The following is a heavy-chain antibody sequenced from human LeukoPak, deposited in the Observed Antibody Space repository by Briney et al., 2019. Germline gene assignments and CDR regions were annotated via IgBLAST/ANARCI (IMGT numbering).Heavy chain of an antibody. CDR3: ARDPGYYDILTGPNGP. V-gene: IGHV3-30-3*01. CDR2: ISYDGSNK. Sequence: GGSLRLSCAASGFTFSSYAMHWVRQAPGKGLEWVAVISYDGSNKYYADSVKGRFTISRDNSKNTLYLQMNSLRAEDTAVYYCARDPGYYDILTGPNGPWGQGALVTVSS. CDR1: GFTFSSYA. J-gene: IGHJ4*02. D-gene: IGHD3-9*01.